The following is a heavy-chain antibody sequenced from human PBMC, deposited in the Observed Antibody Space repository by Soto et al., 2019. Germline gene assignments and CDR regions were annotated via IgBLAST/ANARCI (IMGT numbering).Heavy chain of an antibody. CDR2: INPSGGST. J-gene: IGHJ5*02. D-gene: IGHD2-21*02. V-gene: IGHV1-46*01. CDR1: GYTFTSYY. Sequence: ASVKVSCKASGYTFTSYYMHWVRQAPGQGLEWMGIINPSGGSTSYAQKFQGRVTMTRDTSTSTVYMELSSLRSEDTAVYYCARGAANYCGGDCYLDWFDPWGQGTLVTVSS. CDR3: ARGAANYCGGDCYLDWFDP.